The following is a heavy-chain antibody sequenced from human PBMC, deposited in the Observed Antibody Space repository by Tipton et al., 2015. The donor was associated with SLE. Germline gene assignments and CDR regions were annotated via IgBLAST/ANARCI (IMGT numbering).Heavy chain of an antibody. J-gene: IGHJ5*02. D-gene: IGHD3-3*01. V-gene: IGHV3-48*01. CDR1: GFTFSSYW. Sequence: SLRLSCAASGFTFSSYWMHWVRQAPGKGLVWVSYISSGGGSIYYADSVKGRFTISRDNSKNTLYLQMNSLRAEDTAVYYCARGPNYDFWSGVGWFDPWGQGTLVTVSS. CDR2: ISSGGGSI. CDR3: ARGPNYDFWSGVGWFDP.